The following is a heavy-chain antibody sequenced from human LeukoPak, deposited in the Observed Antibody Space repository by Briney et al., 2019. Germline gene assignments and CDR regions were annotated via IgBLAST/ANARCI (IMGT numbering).Heavy chain of an antibody. V-gene: IGHV1-2*02. J-gene: IGHJ4*02. CDR1: GYTXTGYH. CDR2: INPNSGAT. D-gene: IGHD3-16*01. CDR3: VRDLMTTQTWDFDY. Sequence: ASVKVSCKGSGYTXTGYHMHRVRQAPGQGLEWMAWINPNSGATNYAQKFQGRVTVTRDTSISTAYMELSSLESDDTAVYYCVRDLMTTQTWDFDYWGQGTLVSVSS.